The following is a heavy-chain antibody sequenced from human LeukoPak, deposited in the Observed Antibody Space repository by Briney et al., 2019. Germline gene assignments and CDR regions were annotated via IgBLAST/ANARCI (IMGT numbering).Heavy chain of an antibody. CDR1: GFSFSDYA. V-gene: IGHV3-30-3*01. J-gene: IGHJ4*02. CDR3: ARHSHNHYFDY. CDR2: ISHDGGNK. Sequence: PGGSLRLSCAASGFSFSDYAILWGRQAPGKGLEGVAVISHDGGNKYYADSVKGRFTISRDNSKNTLYLQVDSLRAEDTAIYYCARHSHNHYFDYWGQGTLVTVSS.